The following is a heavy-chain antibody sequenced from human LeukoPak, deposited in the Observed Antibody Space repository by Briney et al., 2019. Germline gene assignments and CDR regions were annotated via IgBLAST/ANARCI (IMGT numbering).Heavy chain of an antibody. J-gene: IGHJ4*02. Sequence: GGSLRLSCAASGFTFNTYSMNWVRQAPGKGLEWLSYINAASDGIYYADSVKGRFTISRDNAKNSLYLQINSLRAEDTALYYCARDLSDNYTIDYWGQGTLVTVSS. V-gene: IGHV3-48*01. D-gene: IGHD1-1*01. CDR3: ARDLSDNYTIDY. CDR2: INAASDGI. CDR1: GFTFNTYS.